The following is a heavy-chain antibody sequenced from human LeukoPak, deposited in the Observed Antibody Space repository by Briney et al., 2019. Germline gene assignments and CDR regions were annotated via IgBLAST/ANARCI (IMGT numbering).Heavy chain of an antibody. J-gene: IGHJ4*02. CDR3: ARDPYYDFWDY. V-gene: IGHV3-30*04. D-gene: IGHD3-3*01. Sequence: GGSLRLSCAASGFTFSSYAMHWVRQAPGKGLEWVAVISYDGSNKYYADSVKGRFTISRDNSKNTLYLQMNSLRAEDTAVYYCARDPYYDFWDYWGQGTLVTVSS. CDR1: GFTFSSYA. CDR2: ISYDGSNK.